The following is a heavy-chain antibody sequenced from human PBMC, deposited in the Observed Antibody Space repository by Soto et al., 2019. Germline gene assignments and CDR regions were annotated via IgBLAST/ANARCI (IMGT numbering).Heavy chain of an antibody. V-gene: IGHV1-2*02. J-gene: IGHJ2*01. CDR1: GYTFTGYY. D-gene: IGHD3-22*01. CDR3: ARVQVANYYDSSGYYYWYFDL. Sequence: QVQLVQSGAEVKKPGASVKVSCKASGYTFTGYYMHWVRQAPGQGLEWMGWINPNSGGTNYAQKFQGRVTMTRDTSISTAYMELSRLRSDDTAVYYCARVQVANYYDSSGYYYWYFDLWGRGTLVTVSS. CDR2: INPNSGGT.